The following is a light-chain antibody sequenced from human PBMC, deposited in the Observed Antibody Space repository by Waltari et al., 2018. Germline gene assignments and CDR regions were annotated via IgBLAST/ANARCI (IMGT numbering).Light chain of an antibody. V-gene: IGKV3-20*01. CDR3: QQYDGSVVT. CDR1: QTITGSW. Sequence: EIVLTQSPGTLSVSPGERVTVSCRASQTITGSWSTWYHQKPGQAPRLLIYGASNRAPGIPDRFSGSGSGTDFTLTINRLEPEDSAVYYCQQYDGSVVTFGGGTKVEIK. CDR2: GAS. J-gene: IGKJ4*01.